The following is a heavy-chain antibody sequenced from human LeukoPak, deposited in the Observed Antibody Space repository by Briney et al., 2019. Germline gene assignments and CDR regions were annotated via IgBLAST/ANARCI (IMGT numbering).Heavy chain of an antibody. D-gene: IGHD5-18*01. CDR2: IYYSGST. CDR3: ARGVGRRWLQPGAFDI. Sequence: PSETLSLTCTVSGGSISSYYWSWIRQPPGKGLEWIGYIYYSGSTNYNPSLKSRVTISVDTSKNQFSLKLSSVTAADTAVYYCARGVGRRWLQPGAFDIWGQGTMVTVSS. V-gene: IGHV4-59*08. J-gene: IGHJ3*02. CDR1: GGSISSYY.